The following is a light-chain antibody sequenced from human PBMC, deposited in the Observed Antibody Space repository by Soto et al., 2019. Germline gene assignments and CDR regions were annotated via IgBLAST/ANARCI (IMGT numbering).Light chain of an antibody. Sequence: DIVMTQSPDSLAVSLGERATINCKSSQSVLYNSDNKNYLAWYQQKAGQPPKLLIYWVSTRHFGVPDRFSGSGSGADFTLTINNLQAEDGAGYYCQQYYTTLSFGRGTKVEIK. J-gene: IGKJ4*01. CDR1: QSVLYNSDNKNY. CDR3: QQYYTTLS. CDR2: WVS. V-gene: IGKV4-1*01.